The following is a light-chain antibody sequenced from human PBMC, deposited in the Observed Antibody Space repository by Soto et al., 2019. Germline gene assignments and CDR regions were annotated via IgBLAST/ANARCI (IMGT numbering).Light chain of an antibody. CDR1: QSISSY. V-gene: IGKV3-11*01. J-gene: IGKJ2*01. CDR2: DAS. CDR3: QQRSNWPPYT. Sequence: TQSPSSLSASVGDRVTITCRASQSISSYLAWYQQKPGQAPRLLIYDASNRATGIPARFSGSGSVTDFTLTISSLEPEDFAVYYCQQRSNWPPYTFGQGTKLEIK.